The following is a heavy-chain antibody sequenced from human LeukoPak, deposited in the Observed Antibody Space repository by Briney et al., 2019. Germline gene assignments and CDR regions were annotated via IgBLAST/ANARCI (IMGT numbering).Heavy chain of an antibody. Sequence: GGSLRLSCAATGFTFDDYAMHWVRQAPGKGLEWVSGISWNSGRKDYADSVKGRFTISRDNSKNTLYLQMNSLRAEDTAVYYCAKGATYYYYYMDVWGKGTTVTVSS. J-gene: IGHJ6*03. V-gene: IGHV3-9*01. CDR2: ISWNSGRK. CDR1: GFTFDDYA. CDR3: AKGATYYYYYMDV.